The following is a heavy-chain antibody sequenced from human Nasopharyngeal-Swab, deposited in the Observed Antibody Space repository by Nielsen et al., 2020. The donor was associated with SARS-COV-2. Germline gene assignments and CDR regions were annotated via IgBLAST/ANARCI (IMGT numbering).Heavy chain of an antibody. CDR3: AKERGYGDSTMID. J-gene: IGHJ4*02. CDR1: GFTFSSYG. CDR2: ISYDGSNK. Sequence: GESLKISCAASGFTFSSYGMHWVRQAPGKGLEWVAVISYDGSNKYYADSVKGRFTISRDNSKNTLYLQMNSLRAEDTAVYYCAKERGYGDSTMIDWGQGTLVTVSS. V-gene: IGHV3-30*18. D-gene: IGHD4-17*01.